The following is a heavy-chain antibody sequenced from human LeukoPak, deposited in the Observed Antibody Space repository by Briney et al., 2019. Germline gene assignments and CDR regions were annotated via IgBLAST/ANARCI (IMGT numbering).Heavy chain of an antibody. CDR1: GYTFTGYY. Sequence: ASVKVSCKASGYTFTGYYMHWVRQAPGQGLEWMGWINPNSGGTNYAQKFQGRVTMTRDTSISTAYMELSRLRSDDTAVYYCAREGAAGKSYYFDYWGQGTLVTVSS. D-gene: IGHD6-13*01. CDR3: AREGAAGKSYYFDY. CDR2: INPNSGGT. V-gene: IGHV1-2*02. J-gene: IGHJ4*02.